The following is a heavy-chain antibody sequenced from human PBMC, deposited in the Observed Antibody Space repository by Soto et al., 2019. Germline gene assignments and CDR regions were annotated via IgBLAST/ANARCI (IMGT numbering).Heavy chain of an antibody. CDR3: ARGFVETAMAFDY. Sequence: QVQLQESGPGLVKPSQTLSLACSVSGASINSGGYFWSWIRQLPGKGLEWIGYIHYSGTTYYNPSIEGRVVMSMDTSKNDFSLKLNSVTAADTAVFYCARGFVETAMAFDYWGQGALVTVSS. V-gene: IGHV4-31*03. CDR1: GASINSGGYF. D-gene: IGHD5-18*01. J-gene: IGHJ4*02. CDR2: IHYSGTT.